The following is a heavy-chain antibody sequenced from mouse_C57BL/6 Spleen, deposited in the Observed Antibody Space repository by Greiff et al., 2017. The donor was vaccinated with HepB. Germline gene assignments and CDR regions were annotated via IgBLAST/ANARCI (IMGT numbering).Heavy chain of an antibody. CDR1: GYTFTSSW. D-gene: IGHD1-1*01. CDR2: IDPNSGGN. Sequence: VQLQQPGAELVKPGASVKLSCKASGYTFTSSWMHWVKQRPGRGLAWIGRIDPNSGGNKYNEKFKSKATLTVDKPSSTAYMQLSSLTSEDSAVYYCARMATVVARYFEVWGTGTTVTVSS. V-gene: IGHV1-72*01. J-gene: IGHJ1*03. CDR3: ARMATVVARYFEV.